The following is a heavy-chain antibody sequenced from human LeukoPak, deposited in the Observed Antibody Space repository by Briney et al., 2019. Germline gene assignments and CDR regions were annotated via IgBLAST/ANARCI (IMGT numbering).Heavy chain of an antibody. D-gene: IGHD3-10*01. CDR3: ARVGLTGPFDY. V-gene: IGHV1-18*01. Sequence: ASVKVSCKASGYTFTKYGVSWVRQAPGQGLEWMGWISAYNGNTNYAQKFQGRVTMTTDTSTSTAYMELRSLRSDDTAVYHCARVGLTGPFDYWGQGTLVTVSS. CDR1: GYTFTKYG. J-gene: IGHJ4*02. CDR2: ISAYNGNT.